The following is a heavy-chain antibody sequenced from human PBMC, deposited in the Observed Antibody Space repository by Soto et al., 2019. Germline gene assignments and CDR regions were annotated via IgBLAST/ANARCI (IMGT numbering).Heavy chain of an antibody. J-gene: IGHJ4*02. D-gene: IGHD1-26*01. CDR3: AREAKGGSYPYYFDY. CDR1: GFSFSSYS. V-gene: IGHV3-21*01. Sequence: EVQLVESGGGLVKPGGSLRLSCAASGFSFSSYSMNWVRQVPGKGLGWVPCISGSSSYIYYEDSVKGRFTISRDNDKNSLYLQMNSLRAEDTAVYYCAREAKGGSYPYYFDYWGQGTLVTVSS. CDR2: ISGSSSYI.